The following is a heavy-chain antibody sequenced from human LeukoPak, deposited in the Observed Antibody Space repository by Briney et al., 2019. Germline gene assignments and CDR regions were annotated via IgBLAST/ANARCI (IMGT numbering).Heavy chain of an antibody. D-gene: IGHD6-19*01. CDR3: AKEYSSGSPAIAF. Sequence: PGGSLRLSCAASGFTFSSYAMHWVRQAPGKGLEWVAVISYDGSNKYYADSVKGRFTISRDNSKNTLYLQMNSLRAEDTAVYYCAKEYSSGSPAIAFWGQGTLVTVSS. V-gene: IGHV3-30*04. CDR2: ISYDGSNK. CDR1: GFTFSSYA. J-gene: IGHJ4*02.